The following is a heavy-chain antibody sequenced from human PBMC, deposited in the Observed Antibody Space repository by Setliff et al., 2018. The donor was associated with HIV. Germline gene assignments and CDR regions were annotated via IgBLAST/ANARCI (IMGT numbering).Heavy chain of an antibody. V-gene: IGHV4-4*07. D-gene: IGHD3-22*01. CDR1: DGSFSSYY. CDR3: ARARITMTGGRLEPYAFDR. CDR2: VHSPGTT. Sequence: PSETLSLTCTVSDGSFSSYYWSWIRQPAGEGLEYIGRVHSPGTTIYNPSLKSRVTMSVDTSKNQLSLKLRSVTAADTAVYYCARARITMTGGRLEPYAFDRWGQGTKVTVSS. J-gene: IGHJ3*01.